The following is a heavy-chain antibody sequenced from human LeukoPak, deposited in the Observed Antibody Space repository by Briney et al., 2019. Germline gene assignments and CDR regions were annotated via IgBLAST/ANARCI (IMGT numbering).Heavy chain of an antibody. CDR3: ARVLAARRGGYYFDY. J-gene: IGHJ4*02. CDR2: IYTSGST. Sequence: PSETLSLTCTVSGGSISSGSYYWSWIRQPAGKGLEWIGRIYTSGSTNYNPSLKSRVTISVDTSKNQFSLKLSSVTAADTAVYYCARVLAARRGGYYFDYWGQGTLVTVSS. D-gene: IGHD6-6*01. CDR1: GGSISSGSYY. V-gene: IGHV4-61*02.